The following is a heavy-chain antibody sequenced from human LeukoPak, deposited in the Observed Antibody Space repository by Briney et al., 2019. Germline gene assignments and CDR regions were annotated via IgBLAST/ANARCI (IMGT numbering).Heavy chain of an antibody. CDR2: ISSSSSYI. CDR3: AREMVGGFGELTLGY. V-gene: IGHV3-21*04. CDR1: GFTFSSYS. J-gene: IGHJ4*02. Sequence: GRSLRLSCAASGFTFSSYSMNWVRQAPGKGLEWVSSISSSSSYIYYADSVKGRFTTSRDNSKNTLYLQMNSLRAEDTAVYYCAREMVGGFGELTLGYWGQGTLVTVSS. D-gene: IGHD3-10*01.